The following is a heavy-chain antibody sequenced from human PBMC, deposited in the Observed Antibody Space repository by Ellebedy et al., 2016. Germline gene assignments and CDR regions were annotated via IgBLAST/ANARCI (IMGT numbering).Heavy chain of an antibody. CDR3: IYLGFDY. J-gene: IGHJ4*02. CDR2: ISYDGSNK. CDR1: GFTFSSYG. D-gene: IGHD3-16*01. V-gene: IGHV3-30*03. Sequence: GGSLRLSXAASGFTFSSYGMHWVRQAPGKGLEWVAVISYDGSNKYYADSVKGRFTISRDNSKNTLYLQMNSLRAEDTAVYYCIYLGFDYWGQGTLVTVSS.